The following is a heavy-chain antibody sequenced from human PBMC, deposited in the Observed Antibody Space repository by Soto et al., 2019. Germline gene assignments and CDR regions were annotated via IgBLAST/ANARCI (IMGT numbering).Heavy chain of an antibody. D-gene: IGHD6-19*01. CDR3: AKDDSAQWLELTNWFDP. CDR1: GFTFSSYA. V-gene: IGHV3-30*18. J-gene: IGHJ5*02. CDR2: ISYDGSNK. Sequence: SGGSLRLSCAASGFTFSSYAMSWVRQAPGKGLEWVAVISYDGSNKYYADSVKGRFTISRDNSKNTLYLQMNSLRAEDTAVYYCAKDDSAQWLELTNWFDPWGQGTLVTVSS.